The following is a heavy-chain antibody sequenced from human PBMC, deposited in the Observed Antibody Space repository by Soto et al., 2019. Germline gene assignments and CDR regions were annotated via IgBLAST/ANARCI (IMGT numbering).Heavy chain of an antibody. J-gene: IGHJ3*02. Sequence: SGPTLVNPTQTLTLTCTFSGFSLSTSGMCVSWIRQPPEKALEWLALIDWDDDKYYSTSLKTRLTISNDTAKNQVVLTMTNMDPVDTATYYCARIPTWARGAFDIWGQGTMVTVSS. V-gene: IGHV2-70*01. CDR2: IDWDDDK. CDR1: GFSLSTSGMC. D-gene: IGHD1-26*01. CDR3: ARIPTWARGAFDI.